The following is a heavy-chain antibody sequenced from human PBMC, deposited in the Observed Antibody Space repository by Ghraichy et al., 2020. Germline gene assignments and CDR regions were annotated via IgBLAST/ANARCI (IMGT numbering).Heavy chain of an antibody. CDR1: GYTFTGYY. Sequence: ASLKVSCKASGYTFTGYYMHWVRQAPGQGLEWMGWINPNSGGTNYAQKFQGWVTMTRDTSISTAYMELSRLRSDDTAVYYCARVVVVAATLDYWGQGTLVTVSS. J-gene: IGHJ4*02. CDR2: INPNSGGT. CDR3: ARVVVVAATLDY. V-gene: IGHV1-2*04. D-gene: IGHD2-15*01.